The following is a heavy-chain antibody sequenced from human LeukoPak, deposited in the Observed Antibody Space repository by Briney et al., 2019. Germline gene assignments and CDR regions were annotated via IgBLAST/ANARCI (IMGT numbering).Heavy chain of an antibody. D-gene: IGHD6-13*01. CDR2: IYHSGNT. Sequence: PSETLSLTCSLPGYSLSSGYYCGWFGQLPGRRLEWFGTIYHSGNTKYNPNPSLKSRVTISVDTSKNQISLRLRSLTAADTAVYYCARQSLSSTWYMFDPWGQGTLVTVSS. CDR1: GYSLSSGYY. J-gene: IGHJ5*02. CDR3: ARQSLSSTWYMFDP. V-gene: IGHV4-38-2*01.